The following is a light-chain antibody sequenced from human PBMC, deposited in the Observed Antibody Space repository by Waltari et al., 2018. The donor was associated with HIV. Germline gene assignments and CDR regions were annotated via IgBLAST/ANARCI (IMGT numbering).Light chain of an antibody. Sequence: TQDPSVSVALGQTVRITCQGDSLRSYYASWYQHKPGQAPVVVFFGRNNRPSGIPDRFSGSSSGNTASLTITGAQAEDEADYYCHSRDSSGFHVVFGGGTKVTVL. CDR2: GRN. J-gene: IGLJ2*01. CDR3: HSRDSSGFHVV. CDR1: SLRSYY. V-gene: IGLV3-19*01.